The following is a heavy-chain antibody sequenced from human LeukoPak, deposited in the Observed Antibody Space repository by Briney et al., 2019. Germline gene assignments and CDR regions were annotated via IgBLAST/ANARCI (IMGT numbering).Heavy chain of an antibody. CDR1: GFTFSSYS. V-gene: IGHV3-21*01. J-gene: IGHJ4*02. CDR2: VSTGSNYI. Sequence: GGSLRLSCTASGFTFSSYSLNWVRQAPGKGLEWVSSVSTGSNYIYYADSVKGRFTISRDNDKNSLYLQMNSLRAEDTAVYYCARDGDYNWNYKSGFDSWGQGTLVTVSS. CDR3: ARDGDYNWNYKSGFDS. D-gene: IGHD1-7*01.